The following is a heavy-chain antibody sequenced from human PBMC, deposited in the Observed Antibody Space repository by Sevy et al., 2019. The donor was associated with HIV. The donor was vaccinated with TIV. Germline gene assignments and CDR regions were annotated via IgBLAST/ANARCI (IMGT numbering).Heavy chain of an antibody. J-gene: IGHJ4*02. CDR1: GASISSSGYY. CDR2: INYNGIT. D-gene: IGHD3-10*01. CDR3: AGPILTYNNGWSYYDY. V-gene: IGHV4-39*01. Sequence: SETLSLTCTVSGASISSSGYYWGWIRQPPGDGLEWIATINYNGITFYNPSLKSRITISADTSRNQFSLDLRSVTAADTAIYYCAGPILTYNNGWSYYDYWGQGTVVTVSS.